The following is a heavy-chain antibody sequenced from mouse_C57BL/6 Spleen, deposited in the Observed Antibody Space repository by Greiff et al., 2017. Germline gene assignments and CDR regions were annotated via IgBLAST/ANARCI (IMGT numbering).Heavy chain of an antibody. J-gene: IGHJ2*01. CDR2: IYPADGDT. D-gene: IGHD5-1*01. Sequence: VQLVEPGAELVKPGASVKLSCKASGYAFSSYWMHWVKQRPGKGLEWIGQIYPADGDTNYNGKFKGKATLTADKSSSTAYMQLSSLTSEDSAVYFCARESTDYFDYWGQGTTLTVSS. CDR1: GYAFSSYW. V-gene: IGHV1-80*01. CDR3: ARESTDYFDY.